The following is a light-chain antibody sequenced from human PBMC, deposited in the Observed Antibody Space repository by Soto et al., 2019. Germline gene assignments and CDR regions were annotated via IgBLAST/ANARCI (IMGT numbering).Light chain of an antibody. CDR1: SSDTAGYNY. V-gene: IGLV2-14*01. CDR3: SSYTTSNTPLYV. Sequence: QSALTQPASVSGSPGQSITISCTGTSSDTAGYNYVSWYQQHPGKAPKLMIYEVSNRPSGVSNRFSGSQSGNTASLTISELQAEDEANYYCSSYTTSNTPLYVFGTGTKLTVL. J-gene: IGLJ1*01. CDR2: EVS.